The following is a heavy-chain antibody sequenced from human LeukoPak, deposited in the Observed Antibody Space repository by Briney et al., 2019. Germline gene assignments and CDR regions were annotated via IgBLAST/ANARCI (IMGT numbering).Heavy chain of an antibody. CDR1: GFTFSSYA. D-gene: IGHD6-13*01. V-gene: IGHV3-23*01. CDR2: ISSSGSNT. J-gene: IGHJ4*02. CDR3: PKGGQYSSSPLDY. Sequence: GGPLGLSCAASGFTFSSYAMSWVRQVPGKGLEWVSAISSSGSNTYYADSVKGRFTISRDNSKNTLYLQMNSLRAEDTAVYYCPKGGQYSSSPLDYWGQGTLVTVSS.